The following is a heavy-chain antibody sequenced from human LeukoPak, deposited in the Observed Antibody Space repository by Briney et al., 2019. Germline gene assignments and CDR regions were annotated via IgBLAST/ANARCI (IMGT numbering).Heavy chain of an antibody. CDR3: AKVGQNYYDSSGYYSWGYFDY. J-gene: IGHJ4*02. Sequence: GGSLRPSCAASGFTFSSYAMSWVRQAPGKGLEWVSAISGSGGSTYYADSVKGRFTISRDNSKNTLYLQMNSLRAEDTAVYYCAKVGQNYYDSSGYYSWGYFDYWGQGTLVTVSS. V-gene: IGHV3-23*01. CDR1: GFTFSSYA. CDR2: ISGSGGST. D-gene: IGHD3-22*01.